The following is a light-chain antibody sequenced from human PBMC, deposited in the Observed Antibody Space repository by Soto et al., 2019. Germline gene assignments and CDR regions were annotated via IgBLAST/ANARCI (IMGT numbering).Light chain of an antibody. CDR1: SSDVGGYNY. CDR3: SSYTSSSTVV. V-gene: IGLV2-14*03. J-gene: IGLJ3*02. Sequence: QSALTQPASVSGSPGQSITISCTGTSSDVGGYNYVSWYQQHPGKAPKLMIYVVSYRPSGVSNRFSGSKSGNTASLTISGLQADDEADYYCSSYTSSSTVVFGGGTKLTVL. CDR2: VVS.